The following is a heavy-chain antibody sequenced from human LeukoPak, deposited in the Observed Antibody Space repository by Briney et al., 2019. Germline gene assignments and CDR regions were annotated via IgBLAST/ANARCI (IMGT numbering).Heavy chain of an antibody. J-gene: IGHJ4*02. CDR3: ARGNGYSSSSYFDY. Sequence: ASVTVSCMASGYIFTSYGISWVRQAPGQGLEWMGWISASNGNTNYAQKFQGRVNMTTDTSTSTAYMELRSLRSDDTAVYYCARGNGYSSSSYFDYWGQGTLVTVSS. CDR2: ISASNGNT. CDR1: GYIFTSYG. D-gene: IGHD6-6*01. V-gene: IGHV1-18*01.